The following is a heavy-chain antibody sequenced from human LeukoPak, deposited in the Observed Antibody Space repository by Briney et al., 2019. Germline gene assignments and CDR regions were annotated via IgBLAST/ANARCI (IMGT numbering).Heavy chain of an antibody. CDR3: ARDGVVVPAAIFDYYYMDV. CDR2: IRYDGTNK. CDR1: GFIFSNYG. J-gene: IGHJ6*03. V-gene: IGHV3-30*02. Sequence: GGSLRLSCAASGFIFSNYGMYWVRQAPGKGLEWVSFIRYDGTNKYYADSVKGRFTISRDNAKNSLYLQMNSLRAEDTAVYYCARDGVVVPAAIFDYYYMDVWGKGTTVTVPS. D-gene: IGHD2-2*02.